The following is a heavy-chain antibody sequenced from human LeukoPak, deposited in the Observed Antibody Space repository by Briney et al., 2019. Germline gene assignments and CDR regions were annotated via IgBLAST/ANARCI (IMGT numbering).Heavy chain of an antibody. J-gene: IGHJ4*02. CDR2: IYYSGST. V-gene: IGHV4-39*07. D-gene: IGHD1-14*01. Sequence: SETLSLTCTVSGGSISSSSYYWGWIRQPPGKGLEWIGSIYYSGSTYYNPSLKSRVTISVDTSKNQFSLKLSSVTAADTAVYYCARRLGIFLRVIDYWGQGTLVTVSS. CDR3: ARRLGIFLRVIDY. CDR1: GGSISSSSYY.